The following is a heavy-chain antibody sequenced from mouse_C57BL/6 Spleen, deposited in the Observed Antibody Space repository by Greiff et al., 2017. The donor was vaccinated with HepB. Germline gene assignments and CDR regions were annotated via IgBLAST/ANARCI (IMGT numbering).Heavy chain of an antibody. CDR1: GYTFTSYW. Sequence: QVQLQQPGAELVKPGASVKLSCKASGYTFTSYWMHWVKQRPGQGLEWIGMIHPNSGSTNYNEKFKSKATLTVDKSSSTAYMQLSSLTSEDSAVYYSARDYYGSRRGYFDYWGQGTTLTVSS. V-gene: IGHV1-64*01. CDR3: ARDYYGSRRGYFDY. J-gene: IGHJ2*01. CDR2: IHPNSGST. D-gene: IGHD1-1*01.